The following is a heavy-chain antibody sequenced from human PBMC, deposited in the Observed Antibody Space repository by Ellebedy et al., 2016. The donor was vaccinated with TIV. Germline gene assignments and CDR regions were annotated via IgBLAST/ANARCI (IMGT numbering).Heavy chain of an antibody. J-gene: IGHJ4*02. CDR2: ISAYNGNT. CDR1: GYTFTSYG. V-gene: IGHV1-18*04. CDR3: ARASGRAVTAKNDY. D-gene: IGHD4-17*01. Sequence: AASVKVSCKASGYTFTSYGISWVRQAPGQGLEWMGWISAYNGNTKYAQKLQGRVTMTTDPSTSTAYMELRSLGSDDTAVYYCARASGRAVTAKNDYWGQGTLVTVSS.